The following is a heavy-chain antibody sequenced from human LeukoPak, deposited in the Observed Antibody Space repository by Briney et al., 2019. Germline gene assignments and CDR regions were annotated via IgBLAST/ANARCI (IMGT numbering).Heavy chain of an antibody. CDR3: TTLGYSYASY. V-gene: IGHV3-15*01. CDR2: IKNKVDGGTT. Sequence: GGSLRLSCAASGFTFSNAWMSWVRQAPGKGLEWVGRIKNKVDGGTTDYAAPVKGRFTISRDDSKNTLYLQMNSLNTEDTAAYYCTTLGYSYASYWGQGTLVTVSS. CDR1: GFTFSNAW. D-gene: IGHD5-18*01. J-gene: IGHJ4*02.